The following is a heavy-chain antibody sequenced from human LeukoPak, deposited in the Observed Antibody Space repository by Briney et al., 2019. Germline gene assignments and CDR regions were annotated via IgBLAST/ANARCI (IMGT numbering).Heavy chain of an antibody. CDR3: ARGLGVWRSYRPPSVGIDY. V-gene: IGHV1-3*01. D-gene: IGHD3-16*02. CDR1: GYTFTSYA. J-gene: IGHJ4*02. CDR2: INAGNGNT. Sequence: ASVKVSCKASGYTFTSYAMHWVRQAPGQRLEWMGRINAGNGNTKYSQKFQGRVTITRDTSASTAYMELSSLRSEDTAVYYCARGLGVWRSYRPPSVGIDYWGQGTLVTVSS.